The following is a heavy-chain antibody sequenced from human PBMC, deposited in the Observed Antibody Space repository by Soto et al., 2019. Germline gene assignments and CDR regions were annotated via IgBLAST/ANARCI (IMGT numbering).Heavy chain of an antibody. J-gene: IGHJ6*02. Sequence: GASVKVSCKASGYTFTGYYMHWVRQAPGQGLEWMGWINPNSGGTNYAQKFQGWVTMTRDTSISTAYMELSRLRSDDTAVYYCARRVGRVFFDSSSSGMDVWGQGTTVTVYS. CDR3: ARRVGRVFFDSSSSGMDV. V-gene: IGHV1-2*04. D-gene: IGHD6-6*01. CDR1: GYTFTGYY. CDR2: INPNSGGT.